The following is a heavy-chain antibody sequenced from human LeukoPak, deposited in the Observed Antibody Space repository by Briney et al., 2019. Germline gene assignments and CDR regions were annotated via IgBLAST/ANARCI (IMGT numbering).Heavy chain of an antibody. CDR3: ARLPMVRGVIPTIDI. CDR1: GGSFSGYY. V-gene: IGHV4-34*01. CDR2: INHSGST. D-gene: IGHD3-10*01. J-gene: IGHJ3*02. Sequence: SETLSLTCAVYGGSFSGYYWSWIRQPPGKGLEWIGEINHSGSTNYNPSLKSRVTISVDTSKNQFSLKLSSVTAADTAVYYCARLPMVRGVIPTIDIWGQGTMVTVSS.